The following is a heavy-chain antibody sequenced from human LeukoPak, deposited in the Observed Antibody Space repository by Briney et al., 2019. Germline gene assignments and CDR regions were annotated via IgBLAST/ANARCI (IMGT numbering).Heavy chain of an antibody. J-gene: IGHJ4*02. CDR1: GGSISSSSYY. D-gene: IGHD3-10*01. V-gene: IGHV4-39*01. Sequence: SETLSLTCTVSGGSISSSSYYWGWIRQPPGKGLEWIGSIYYSGSTYYNPYLKSRVTISVDTSKNQFSLKLSSVTAADTAVYYCARQAYYYGSGSGGDFDYWGQATLVTVSS. CDR2: IYYSGST. CDR3: ARQAYYYGSGSGGDFDY.